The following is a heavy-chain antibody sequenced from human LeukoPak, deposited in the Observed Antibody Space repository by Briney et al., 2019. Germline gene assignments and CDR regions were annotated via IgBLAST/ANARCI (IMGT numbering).Heavy chain of an antibody. V-gene: IGHV3-72*01. CDR1: GFTVSDHY. CDR2: TKNKANSYTT. J-gene: IGHJ4*02. D-gene: IGHD1-26*01. Sequence: PGGSLRLSCAASGFTVSDHYMDWVRQAPGKGLEWVGRTKNKANSYTTEYAASVKGRFTISRDDSKHSLYLQMNSLKTEDTAVYYCAREVVGATEFDYWGQGTLVTVSS. CDR3: AREVVGATEFDY.